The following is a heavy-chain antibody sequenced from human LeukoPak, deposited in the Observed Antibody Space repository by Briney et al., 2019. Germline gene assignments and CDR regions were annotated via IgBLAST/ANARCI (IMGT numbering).Heavy chain of an antibody. V-gene: IGHV3-33*01. CDR2: IWYDGSNK. D-gene: IGHD6-19*01. CDR3: ARDSLPMAVTGPFDH. Sequence: GGSLRLSCAASGFTFSSYGMHWVRQAPGKGLEWVAVIWYDGSNKYYADSVKGRFTISRDNSKNTLYLQMNSLRAEDTAVYYCARDSLPMAVTGPFDHWGQGALVTVSS. CDR1: GFTFSSYG. J-gene: IGHJ4*02.